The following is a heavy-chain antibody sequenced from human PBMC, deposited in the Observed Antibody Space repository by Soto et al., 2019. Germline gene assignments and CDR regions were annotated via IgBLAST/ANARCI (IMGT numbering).Heavy chain of an antibody. J-gene: IGHJ2*01. CDR1: GFSFTNYG. CDR2: VSPDGRNI. V-gene: IGHV3-30*18. Sequence: QVHLVESGGGVVQPGRSLRLSCTASGFSFTNYGMHWVRQAPGKGLEWVAVVSPDGRNIYYADSVKGRFTISRDNSKNALHLQMNSLRGEDTAVYYGAKALDWHFDLWGRGTLVTVSS. CDR3: AKALDWHFDL.